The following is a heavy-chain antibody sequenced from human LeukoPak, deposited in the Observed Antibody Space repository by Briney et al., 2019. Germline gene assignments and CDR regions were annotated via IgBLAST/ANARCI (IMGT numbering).Heavy chain of an antibody. CDR1: GGSISSYY. CDR3: ARADPNASGYFYRFNWFDP. J-gene: IGHJ5*02. V-gene: IGHV4-59*01. Sequence: SETLSLTCTVSGGSISSYYWNWVRQPQGKGLEWIGNIYSSGSTDYNPSLKSRVTISLDTSKFQFSLRLNSVTAADTAVYYCARADPNASGYFYRFNWFDPWGQGTLVTVSS. D-gene: IGHD3-10*01. CDR2: IYSSGST.